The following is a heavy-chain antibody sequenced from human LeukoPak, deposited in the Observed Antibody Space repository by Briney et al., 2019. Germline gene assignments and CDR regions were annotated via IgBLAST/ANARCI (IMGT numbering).Heavy chain of an antibody. CDR3: ASSLGDSSGPFGY. CDR2: IIPIFGTA. CDR1: VGTFSSYA. Sequence: SVKVSCKASVGTFSSYAISWVRQAPGHGLEWMGGIIPIFGTANYAQKFQGRVTITADESTSTAYMELSSLRSEDTAVYYCASSLGDSSGPFGYWGQGTLVTVSS. J-gene: IGHJ4*02. D-gene: IGHD3-22*01. V-gene: IGHV1-69*01.